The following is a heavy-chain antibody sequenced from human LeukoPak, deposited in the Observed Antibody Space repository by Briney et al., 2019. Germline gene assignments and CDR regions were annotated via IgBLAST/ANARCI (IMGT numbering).Heavy chain of an antibody. Sequence: GGSLRLSCAASGSTFSNAWMSWVRQAPGKGLEWVGRIKTKSDDGTTDYAAPVKGRFAISRDDSKNTLYLQMNSLKTEDTAVYYCTTGSGTYYEVGPTCGGCLDYWGQGTLVTVSS. CDR1: GSTFSNAW. CDR2: IKTKSDDGTT. J-gene: IGHJ4*02. V-gene: IGHV3-15*01. D-gene: IGHD1-26*01. CDR3: TTGSGTYYEVGPTCGGCLDY.